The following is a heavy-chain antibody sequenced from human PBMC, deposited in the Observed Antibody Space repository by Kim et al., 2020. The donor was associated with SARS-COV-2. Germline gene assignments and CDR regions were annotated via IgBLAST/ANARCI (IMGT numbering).Heavy chain of an antibody. V-gene: IGHV4-34*01. CDR1: GGSFSGYY. J-gene: IGHJ5*02. CDR2: INHSGST. Sequence: SETLSLTCAVYGGSFSGYYWSWIRQPPGKGLEWIGEINHSGSTNYNPSLKSRVTISVDTSKNQFSLKLSSVTAADTAVYYCARYCSGGSFPWGQGTLVTV. CDR3: ARYCSGGSFP. D-gene: IGHD2-15*01.